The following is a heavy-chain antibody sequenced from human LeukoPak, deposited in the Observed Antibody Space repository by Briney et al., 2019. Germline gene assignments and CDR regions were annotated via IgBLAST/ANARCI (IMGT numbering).Heavy chain of an antibody. D-gene: IGHD2-2*01. Sequence: SETLSLTCTVSGVSISSSSYYWGWIRQPPGKGLEWIGSIYYSGSTYYNPSLKSRVTISVDTSKNQFSLKLSSVTAADTAVYYCARRYLSAADPFDYWGQGTLVTVPS. CDR3: ARRYLSAADPFDY. CDR1: GVSISSSSYY. CDR2: IYYSGST. J-gene: IGHJ4*02. V-gene: IGHV4-39*01.